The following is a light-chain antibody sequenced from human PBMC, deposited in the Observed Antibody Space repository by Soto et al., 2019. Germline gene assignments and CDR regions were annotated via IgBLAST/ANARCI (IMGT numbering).Light chain of an antibody. V-gene: IGKV1-5*01. CDR3: QQYNSYPYT. CDR2: AAS. Sequence: DIQMTQSPSTLSASVGDRVTITCRASQSISSWLAWYQQKPGKALKLLIYAASSLESGVPSRFSGSGSGTEFTLTISSLQPDDFATYYCQQYNSYPYTFGQGTKLEIK. CDR1: QSISSW. J-gene: IGKJ2*01.